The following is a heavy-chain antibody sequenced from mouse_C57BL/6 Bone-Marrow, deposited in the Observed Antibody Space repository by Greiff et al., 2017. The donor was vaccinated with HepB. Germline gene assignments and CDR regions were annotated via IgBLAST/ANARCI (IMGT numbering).Heavy chain of an antibody. J-gene: IGHJ3*01. CDR1: GYTFTSYG. V-gene: IGHV1-81*01. Sequence: QVQLKQSGAELARPGASVKLSCKASGYTFTSYGISWVKQRTGQGLEWIGEIYPRSGNTYYNEKFKGKATLTADKSSSTAYMELRSLTSEDSAVYFCARIHYYGSSYWFAYWGQGTLVTVSA. CDR3: ARIHYYGSSYWFAY. CDR2: IYPRSGNT. D-gene: IGHD1-1*01.